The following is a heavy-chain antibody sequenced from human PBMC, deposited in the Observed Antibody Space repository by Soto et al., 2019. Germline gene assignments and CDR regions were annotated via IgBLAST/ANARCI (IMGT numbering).Heavy chain of an antibody. Sequence: PSETLSLTCTVSGGSISSYYWSWIRQPPGKGLEWIGYIYYSGSTNYNPSLKSRVTISVDTSKNQFSLKLSSVTAADTAVYYCARHSYCTNGVCSLIDYWGQGTLVTVPS. V-gene: IGHV4-59*08. J-gene: IGHJ4*02. D-gene: IGHD2-8*01. CDR2: IYYSGST. CDR1: GGSISSYY. CDR3: ARHSYCTNGVCSLIDY.